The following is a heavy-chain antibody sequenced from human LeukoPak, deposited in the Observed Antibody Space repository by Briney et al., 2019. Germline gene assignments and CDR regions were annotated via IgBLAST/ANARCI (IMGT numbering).Heavy chain of an antibody. V-gene: IGHV3-21*01. D-gene: IGHD3-10*01. J-gene: IGHJ4*02. CDR1: GFTFSSYS. CDR2: ISSSSSYI. Sequence: GSLRLSCAASGFTFSSYSMNWVRQAPGKGLEWVSFISSSSSYIYYADSVKGRFTISRDNAKNSLYLQMNSLRAEDTAVYYCARVVSDRSGWTDYWGQGTLVTVSS. CDR3: ARVVSDRSGWTDY.